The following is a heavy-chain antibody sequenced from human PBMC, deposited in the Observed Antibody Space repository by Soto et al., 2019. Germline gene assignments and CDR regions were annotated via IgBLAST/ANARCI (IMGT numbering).Heavy chain of an antibody. D-gene: IGHD5-12*01. CDR2: IIPSLGRP. J-gene: IGHJ4*02. Sequence: QVQLVQSGAEVKKSGSSVKVSCKASDGTFSSYTINWVRQAPGQGLEWMGRIIPSLGRPNYAQKFQGRVTVTADKTTSTAEMELRSLRSEDTAVLYCALLGVNSAYDLWGQGTLVTVSS. CDR1: DGTFSSYT. V-gene: IGHV1-69*02. CDR3: ALLGVNSAYDL.